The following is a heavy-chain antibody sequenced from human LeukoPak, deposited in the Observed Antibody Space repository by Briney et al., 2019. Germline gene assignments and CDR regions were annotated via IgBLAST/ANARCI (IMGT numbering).Heavy chain of an antibody. D-gene: IGHD3-9*01. CDR1: GGSISSGGYY. Sequence: SQNLSLTRTVSGGSISSGGYYWSWIRQHPGKGLEWIGYIYYSGSTYYNPSLKSRVTISVDTSKNQFSLKLSSVTAADTAVYYCASVPYDIPRANAFDIWGQGTMVTVSS. CDR3: ASVPYDIPRANAFDI. CDR2: IYYSGST. V-gene: IGHV4-31*03. J-gene: IGHJ3*02.